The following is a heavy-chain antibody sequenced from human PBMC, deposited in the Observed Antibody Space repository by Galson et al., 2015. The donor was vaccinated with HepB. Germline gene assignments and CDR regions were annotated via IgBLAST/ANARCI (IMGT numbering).Heavy chain of an antibody. CDR1: GYSFTSYW. J-gene: IGHJ6*02. D-gene: IGHD1-26*01. V-gene: IGHV5-10-1*01. Sequence: QSGAEVKKPGESLRISCKGSGYSFTSYWISWVRQMPGKGLEWMGRIDPSDSYTNYSPSFQGHVTISADKSISTAYLQWSSLKASDTAMYYCARHPLGAMVYYYYYGMDVWGQGTTVTVSS. CDR2: IDPSDSYT. CDR3: ARHPLGAMVYYYYYGMDV.